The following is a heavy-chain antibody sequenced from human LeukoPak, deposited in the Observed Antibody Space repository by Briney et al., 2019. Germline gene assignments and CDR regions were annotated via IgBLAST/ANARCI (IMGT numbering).Heavy chain of an antibody. CDR2: IYYSGST. CDR3: ARGNHVLLWFGELLGDAFDI. CDR1: GGSISSYY. Sequence: PSETLSLTCTVSGGSISSYYWSWIRQPPGKGLEWIGYIYYSGSTNYNPSLKSRVTISVDTSKNQFSLKLSSVTAADTAVYYCARGNHVLLWFGELLGDAFDIWGQGTMVTVSS. V-gene: IGHV4-59*01. J-gene: IGHJ3*02. D-gene: IGHD3-10*01.